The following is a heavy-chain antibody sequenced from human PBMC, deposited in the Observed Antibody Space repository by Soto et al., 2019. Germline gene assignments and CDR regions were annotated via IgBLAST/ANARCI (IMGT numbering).Heavy chain of an antibody. Sequence: QVQLVQSRAEVKKPGSSVKVSCKASGGTFSSYTISWVRQAPGQGLEWMGRIIPILGIANYAQKFQGRVTITADKSTSTAYMELSSLRSEDTAVYYCVSDSAAGTEDYWGQGTLVTVSS. D-gene: IGHD6-13*01. CDR1: GGTFSSYT. V-gene: IGHV1-69*02. CDR2: IIPILGIA. J-gene: IGHJ4*02. CDR3: VSDSAAGTEDY.